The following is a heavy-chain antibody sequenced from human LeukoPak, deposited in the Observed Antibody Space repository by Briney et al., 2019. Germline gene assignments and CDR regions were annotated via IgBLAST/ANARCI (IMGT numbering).Heavy chain of an antibody. D-gene: IGHD2-15*01. J-gene: IGHJ4*02. Sequence: ASVKVSCKASGYTFTGYYMHWVRQARGQGLEWMGWINPNSGGTNYAQKFQGRVTMTRDTSISTAYMELSRLRSDDTAVYYCARDKGDIVVVVAADDLGVFDYWGQGTLVTVSS. V-gene: IGHV1-2*02. CDR3: ARDKGDIVVVVAADDLGVFDY. CDR2: INPNSGGT. CDR1: GYTFTGYY.